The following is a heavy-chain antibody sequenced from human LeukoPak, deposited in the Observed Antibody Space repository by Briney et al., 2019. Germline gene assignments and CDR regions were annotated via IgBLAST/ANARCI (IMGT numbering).Heavy chain of an antibody. J-gene: IGHJ4*02. CDR3: ARANNSSWHN. Sequence: GGSLRLSCATSGFTFSSNWMSWVRHVPGRGLDWVANIKPDGSAEYYAASVKGRFTVSRDNAKNSLYLQMNSLRVEDTAVYYCARANNSSWHNWGQGALVTVSS. CDR2: IKPDGSAE. D-gene: IGHD6-13*01. CDR1: GFTFSSNW. V-gene: IGHV3-7*01.